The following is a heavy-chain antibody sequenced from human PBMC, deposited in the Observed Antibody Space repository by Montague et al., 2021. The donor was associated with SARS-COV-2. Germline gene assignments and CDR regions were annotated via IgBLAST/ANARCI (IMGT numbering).Heavy chain of an antibody. V-gene: IGHV3-11*01. CDR2: ISSSGNTI. Sequence: SLRLSCAASGFTFSDYYMSWIRQAPGKGLEWVSYISSSGNTIYYADSVKGRFTISRDNAKNSLYLQMNSLRAEDTAVYYCALDYGDYLDYYYGMDVWGQGTTVTVSS. CDR1: GFTFSDYY. D-gene: IGHD4-17*01. J-gene: IGHJ6*02. CDR3: ALDYGDYLDYYYGMDV.